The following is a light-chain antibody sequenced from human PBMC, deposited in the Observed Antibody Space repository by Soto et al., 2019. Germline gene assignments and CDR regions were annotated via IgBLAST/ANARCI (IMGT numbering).Light chain of an antibody. J-gene: IGLJ2*01. CDR3: CSYAGSYIYVV. Sequence: QSVLTQPRSVSGSPGQSVTISCIGTSSDIGNYHYVSWYQQHPGKAPKLLIYAVTTRPSGVPDRFSGSKSGNTASLTISGLQSEDEADYYCCSYAGSYIYVVFGGGTKVTVL. V-gene: IGLV2-11*01. CDR1: SSDIGNYHY. CDR2: AVT.